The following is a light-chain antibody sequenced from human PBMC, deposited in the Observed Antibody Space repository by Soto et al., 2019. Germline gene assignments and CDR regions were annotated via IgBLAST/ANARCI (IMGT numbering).Light chain of an antibody. CDR2: EVS. CDR1: SSDDGGYNY. CDR3: SSYAGSNNFVV. Sequence: QSALTQPPSASGSPGQSVTISCTGTSSDDGGYNYVSWYQQYPGKAPKLMIYEVSKRPSGVPDRFSGSKSGNTASLTVSGLQAEDEADYYCSSYAGSNNFVVFGGGTQLTVL. V-gene: IGLV2-8*01. J-gene: IGLJ2*01.